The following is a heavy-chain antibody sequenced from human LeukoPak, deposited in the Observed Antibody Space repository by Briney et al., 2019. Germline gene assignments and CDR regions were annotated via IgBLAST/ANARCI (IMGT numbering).Heavy chain of an antibody. CDR2: IYYTGMT. Sequence: SETLSLTCTVPDGSISNYFWSWIRQPPAKGLEWIGYIYYTGMTNSSPSLKSRVTISIDTSKNQFSLNLRSVTAADTAIYYCARHGRMVIMSKFSTGIDQWGQGTLVTVSS. CDR3: ARHGRMVIMSKFSTGIDQ. J-gene: IGHJ4*02. CDR1: DGSISNYF. D-gene: IGHD2-8*01. V-gene: IGHV4-59*08.